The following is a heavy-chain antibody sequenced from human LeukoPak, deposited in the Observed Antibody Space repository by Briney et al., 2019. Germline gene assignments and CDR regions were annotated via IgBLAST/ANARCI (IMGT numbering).Heavy chain of an antibody. CDR3: ARDQSGALYYDSSGYYPS. V-gene: IGHV1-18*01. CDR2: ISAYNGNT. Sequence: APVKVSCKASGYTFTSYGISWVRQAPGQGLEWMGWISAYNGNTNYAQKLQGRVTMTTDTSTSTAYMELRSLRSDDTAVYYCARDQSGALYYDSSGYYPSWGQGTLVTVSS. D-gene: IGHD3-22*01. CDR1: GYTFTSYG. J-gene: IGHJ4*02.